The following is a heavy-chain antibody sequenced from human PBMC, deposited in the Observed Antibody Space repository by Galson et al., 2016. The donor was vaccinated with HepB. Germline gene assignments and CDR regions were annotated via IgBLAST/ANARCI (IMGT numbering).Heavy chain of an antibody. V-gene: IGHV3-53*01. CDR3: ASEFPTYDILTLDAEKDALDV. Sequence: SLRLSCAASGFVVSSTYMSWVRQAPGKGLEWVSAIYSGDGTDYADSVKGRFTISRDNSENTLYLQMLSLRAEDTAVYYCASEFPTYDILTLDAEKDALDVWGQGTIVTVSS. J-gene: IGHJ3*01. CDR2: IYSGDGT. CDR1: GFVVSSTY. D-gene: IGHD3-9*01.